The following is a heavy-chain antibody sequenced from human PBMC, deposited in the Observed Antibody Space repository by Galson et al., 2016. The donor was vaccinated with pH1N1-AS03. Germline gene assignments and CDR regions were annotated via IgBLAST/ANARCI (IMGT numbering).Heavy chain of an antibody. CDR2: IDWNSGTI. Sequence: SLRLSCAGSGFTFDAYAMHWVRQAPGKGLEWVSGIDWNSGTIGYTDSVKGRFTISRDNAKNSLYLQMNSLRAEDTALYYCARSQGYCSAGSCSDQGYFDYWGPGTLVTVSS. CDR1: GFTFDAYA. V-gene: IGHV3-9*01. J-gene: IGHJ4*02. D-gene: IGHD2-15*01. CDR3: ARSQGYCSAGSCSDQGYFDY.